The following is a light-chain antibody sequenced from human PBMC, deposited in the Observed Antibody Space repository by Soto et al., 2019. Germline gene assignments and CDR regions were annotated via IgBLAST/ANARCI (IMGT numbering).Light chain of an antibody. Sequence: QSVLTQPASLSGSPGQSIAISCTGTSSDVGGYNFVSWFQQHPGKAPKLLIYDVNSRPSGVSDRFSGSKSGNTASLTISGLQTEDEADYYCSSYTSSGTVVFGGGTKVTVL. J-gene: IGLJ2*01. CDR1: SSDVGGYNF. V-gene: IGLV2-14*01. CDR2: DVN. CDR3: SSYTSSGTVV.